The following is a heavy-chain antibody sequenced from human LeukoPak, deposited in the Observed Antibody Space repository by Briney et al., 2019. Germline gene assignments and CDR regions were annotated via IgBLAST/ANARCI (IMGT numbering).Heavy chain of an antibody. D-gene: IGHD1-26*01. CDR1: GFTFSTAW. Sequence: GGSLRLSCAASGFTFSTAWMHWVRQAPGTGLVWVSRITDDATTTYADSVRGRFTISRDNAKNVLYLQMNSLRVEDTAVYYCVRDRVGPDYWGQGTLVTVSS. V-gene: IGHV3-74*03. CDR2: ITDDATT. J-gene: IGHJ4*02. CDR3: VRDRVGPDY.